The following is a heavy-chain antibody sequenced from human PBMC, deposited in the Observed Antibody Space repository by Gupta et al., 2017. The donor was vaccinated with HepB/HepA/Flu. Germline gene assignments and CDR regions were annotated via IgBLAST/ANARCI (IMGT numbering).Heavy chain of an antibody. D-gene: IGHD3-22*01. CDR1: GFLFDDYA. CDR3: ARENYYDEKRFDY. J-gene: IGHJ4*02. CDR2: INWNIEKI. Sequence: EVQLVESGGGLVQPGRSLRLSCVVSGFLFDDYAMHWVRQAPGRGLEWVSGINWNIEKIDYADSVKGRFTIARDNAKKYLYLHLNSLRPEDTALYEGARENYYDEKRFDYWGQGTLVTVSS. V-gene: IGHV3-9*01.